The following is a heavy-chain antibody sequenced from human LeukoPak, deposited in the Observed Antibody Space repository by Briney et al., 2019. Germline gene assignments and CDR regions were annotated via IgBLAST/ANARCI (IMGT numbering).Heavy chain of an antibody. CDR1: GLTVSSTY. CDR3: ARDLLEWYFDY. V-gene: IGHV3-66*01. J-gene: IGHJ4*02. Sequence: PGGSLRLSCAASGLTVSSTYMSWVRQTPGKGLGLVSVIYSGGSTYYADSVKGRFTISRDNSKNTLYLQMNSLRAEDTAVYYCARDLLEWYFDYWGQGTLVTVSS. D-gene: IGHD3-3*01. CDR2: IYSGGST.